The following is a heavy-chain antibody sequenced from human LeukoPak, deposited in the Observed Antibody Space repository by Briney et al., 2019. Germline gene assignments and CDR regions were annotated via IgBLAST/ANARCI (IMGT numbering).Heavy chain of an antibody. CDR3: AKDPGIVGATDYFDY. J-gene: IGHJ4*02. CDR2: ISYDGSNK. D-gene: IGHD1-26*01. CDR1: EFTFDDYA. V-gene: IGHV3-30*18. Sequence: GGSLRLSCAASEFTFDDYAMHWVRQAPGKGLEWVAVISYDGSNKYYADSVKGRFTISRDNSKNTLYLQMNSLRAEDTAVYYCAKDPGIVGATDYFDYWGQGTLVTVSS.